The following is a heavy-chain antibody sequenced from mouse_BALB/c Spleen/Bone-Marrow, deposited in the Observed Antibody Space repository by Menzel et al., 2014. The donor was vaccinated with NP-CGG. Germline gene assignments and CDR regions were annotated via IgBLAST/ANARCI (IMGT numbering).Heavy chain of an antibody. J-gene: IGHJ2*01. CDR2: IYPGDGDT. CDR3: ARQYGNYFDY. Sequence: VKLQESGAELVRPGSSVKISCTASGYAFSSYWMNWVKQRPGKGLEWIGQIYPGDGDTNYNGKFKGKATLTTDKSSSTAYMQLSSLTSEDSAVYFCARQYGNYFDYWGQGTTLTVSS. CDR1: GYAFSSYW. V-gene: IGHV1-80*01. D-gene: IGHD2-10*02.